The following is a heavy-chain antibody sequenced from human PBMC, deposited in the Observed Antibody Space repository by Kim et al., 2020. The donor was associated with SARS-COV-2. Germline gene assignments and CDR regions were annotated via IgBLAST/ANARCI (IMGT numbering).Heavy chain of an antibody. CDR1: GYTFTSYA. D-gene: IGHD3-10*01. CDR2: INAGNGNT. CDR3: ARGGTRFGELFFDY. V-gene: IGHV1-3*01. J-gene: IGHJ4*02. Sequence: ASVKVSCKASGYTFTSYAMHWVRQAPGQRLEWMGWINAGNGNTKYSQKFQGRVTITRDTSASTAYMELSSLRSEDTAVYYCARGGTRFGELFFDYWGQGTLVTVSS.